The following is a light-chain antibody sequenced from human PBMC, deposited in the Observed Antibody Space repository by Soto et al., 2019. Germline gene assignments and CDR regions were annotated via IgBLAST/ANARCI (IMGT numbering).Light chain of an antibody. V-gene: IGKV1-39*01. CDR1: QDIFNY. CDR2: AAS. Sequence: DIHMTQSPSSGSASVVDGVSISGLASQDIFNYLAWYQQKPGKAPKLLIYAASSLQSGVPSRFSGSGSGTDFTLTISSLQPEDFATYYCQQSYSTLGTFGPGTKVDIK. J-gene: IGKJ3*01. CDR3: QQSYSTLGT.